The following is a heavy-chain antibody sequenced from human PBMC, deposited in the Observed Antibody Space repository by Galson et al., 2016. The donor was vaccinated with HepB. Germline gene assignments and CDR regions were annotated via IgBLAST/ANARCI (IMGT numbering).Heavy chain of an antibody. Sequence: SVKVSCKVSRYTLSELSMHWVRQAPGKGLEWMGGFDPEDGETIYAQKFQGKVTMTEDTSTDTAYMELSSLRSEDTAVYYCAEKRDYDFWSGYEKWGQGTLVTVSS. D-gene: IGHD3-3*01. J-gene: IGHJ4*02. CDR2: FDPEDGET. CDR3: AEKRDYDFWSGYEK. V-gene: IGHV1-24*01. CDR1: RYTLSELS.